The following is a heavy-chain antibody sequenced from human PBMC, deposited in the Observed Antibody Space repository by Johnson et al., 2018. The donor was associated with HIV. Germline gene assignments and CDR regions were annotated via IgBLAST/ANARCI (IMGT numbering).Heavy chain of an antibody. J-gene: IGHJ3*02. CDR2: ISYDGSNK. D-gene: IGHD3-22*01. V-gene: IGHV3-30-3*01. Sequence: QVQLVESGGGVVQPGRSLRLSCAASGFTFSTYAMHWVRQAPGKGLEWVAVISYDGSNKYYADSVKGRFTISRDNSTNTLFSQMNSLRAEDTAVYYCASLSYYYDRSGYSNDAFDIWGQGTMVTVSS. CDR1: GFTFSTYA. CDR3: ASLSYYYDRSGYSNDAFDI.